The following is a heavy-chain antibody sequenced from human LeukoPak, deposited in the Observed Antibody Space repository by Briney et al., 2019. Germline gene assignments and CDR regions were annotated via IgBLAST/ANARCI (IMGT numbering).Heavy chain of an antibody. V-gene: IGHV3-30*02. CDR3: AKDRGRDSSGWHAYYYYYMDV. CDR1: GFTFSSYG. Sequence: GGSLRLSCAASGFTFSSYGMHWVRQAPGKGLEWVAFIRYDGSNKYYADSVKGRFTISRDNSKNTLYLQMNSLRAEDTAVYYCAKDRGRDSSGWHAYYYYYMDVWGKGTTVTISS. CDR2: IRYDGSNK. J-gene: IGHJ6*03. D-gene: IGHD6-19*01.